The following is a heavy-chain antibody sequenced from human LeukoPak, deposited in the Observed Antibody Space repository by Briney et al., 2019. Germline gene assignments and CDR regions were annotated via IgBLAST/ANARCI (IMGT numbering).Heavy chain of an antibody. Sequence: SETLSLTCTVSGGYISTYYWGWVRQTPGQGLAWLGYISYSATTTYSPSLQSRVTISLDTSENQFSLRLNSLTAADTAVYYCARAFSAWPHAFDIWGQGTMVTVSS. CDR3: ARAFSAWPHAFDI. CDR1: GGYISTYY. D-gene: IGHD6-19*01. J-gene: IGHJ3*02. V-gene: IGHV4-59*13. CDR2: ISYSATT.